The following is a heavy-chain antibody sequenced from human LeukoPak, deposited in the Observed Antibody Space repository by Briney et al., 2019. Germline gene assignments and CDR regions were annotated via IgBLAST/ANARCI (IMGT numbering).Heavy chain of an antibody. J-gene: IGHJ4*02. V-gene: IGHV4-61*01. D-gene: IGHD2-8*02. CDR3: ARYYCTGTCYHFDY. CDR2: VHYTGNT. CDR1: GYSISSGYY. Sequence: SETLSHTCAVSGYSISSGYYWSWIRQPPGKGLEWIGLVHYTGNTNYNPSLNSRVTISVDTSKNHFSLKLNSMTAADTAVYYCARYYCTGTCYHFDYWGQGTLVTVSS.